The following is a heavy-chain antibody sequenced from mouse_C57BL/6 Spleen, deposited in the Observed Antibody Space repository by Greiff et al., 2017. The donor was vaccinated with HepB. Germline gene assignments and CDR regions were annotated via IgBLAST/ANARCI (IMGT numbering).Heavy chain of an antibody. CDR2: IYPRSGNT. J-gene: IGHJ1*03. V-gene: IGHV1-81*01. CDR1: GYTFTSYG. D-gene: IGHD2-3*01. Sequence: QVQLKESGAELARPGASVKLSCKASGYTFTSYGISWVKQRTGQGLEWIGEIYPRSGNTYYNEKFKGKATLTADKSSSTAYMELRSLTSEDSAVYCCARYRIYDGYYVYFDVWGTGTTVTVSS. CDR3: ARYRIYDGYYVYFDV.